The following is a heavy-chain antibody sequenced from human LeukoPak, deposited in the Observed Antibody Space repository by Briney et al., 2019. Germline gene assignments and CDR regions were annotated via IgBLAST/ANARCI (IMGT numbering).Heavy chain of an antibody. D-gene: IGHD3-10*01. J-gene: IGHJ4*02. CDR1: GFTFSDYY. CDR3: ARAAWDGDSFFGY. V-gene: IGHV3-11*01. CDR2: ISSSGSTI. Sequence: GGSLRLSCAASGFTFSDYYMSWIRQAPGKGLEWVSYISSSGSTIYYADSVKGRFTISRDNAKNSLYLQVNSLRAEDTAVYYCARAAWDGDSFFGYWGQGTLVTVSS.